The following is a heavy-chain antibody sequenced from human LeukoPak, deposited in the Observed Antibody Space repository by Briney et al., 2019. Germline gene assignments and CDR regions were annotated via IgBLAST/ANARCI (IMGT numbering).Heavy chain of an antibody. D-gene: IGHD4-17*01. CDR3: ARDVGLQMTTVLDS. CDR1: GGSISSTSYY. V-gene: IGHV4-39*07. J-gene: IGHJ4*02. Sequence: SETLSLTCTVSGGSISSTSYYWAWIRQPPGKGLEWIGSIYYRGTPYYNPSHKSRVTLSVDTSQRFSLKMFSVTAADTAVYYCARDVGLQMTTVLDSWGQGILVTVSS. CDR2: IYYRGTP.